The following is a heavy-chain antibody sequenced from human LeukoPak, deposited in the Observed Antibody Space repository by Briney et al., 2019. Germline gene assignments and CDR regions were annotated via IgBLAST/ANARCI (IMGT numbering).Heavy chain of an antibody. J-gene: IGHJ5*02. Sequence: GASVKVSCEASGYTLTSYANSWGRHRPRPGLGWMGRIIPIFGRANNAQTFQSRVTTTPDESTSNAYIELSSFRTEADTVFYCSRGRSVIPVGGVIGKNWFDPWGQGTLVTVSS. V-gene: IGHV1-69*13. CDR3: SRGRSVIPVGGVIGKNWFDP. D-gene: IGHD3-16*02. CDR2: IIPIFGRA. CDR1: GYTLTSYA.